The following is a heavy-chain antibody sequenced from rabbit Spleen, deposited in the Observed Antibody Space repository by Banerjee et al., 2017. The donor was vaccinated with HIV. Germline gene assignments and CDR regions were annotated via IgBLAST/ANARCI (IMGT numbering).Heavy chain of an antibody. CDR2: IVTIGDT. Sequence: QSVEESGGRLVTPGTPLTLTCTVSGIDLSSYKMGWVRQAPGKGLEYIGIIVTIGDTYYANWARGRFTISKTSTTVDLRITSPTTEDTATYFCARTRSSGDYFFDVWGQGTLVTVS. CDR3: ARTRSSGDYFFDV. J-gene: IGHJ3*01. D-gene: IGHD1-1*01. V-gene: IGHV1S69*01. CDR1: GIDLSSYK.